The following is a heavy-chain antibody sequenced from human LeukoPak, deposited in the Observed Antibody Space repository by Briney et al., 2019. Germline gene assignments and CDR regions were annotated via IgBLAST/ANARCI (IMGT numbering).Heavy chain of an antibody. CDR1: GGTFSSYA. J-gene: IGHJ4*02. Sequence: GASVKVSCKASGGTFSSYAISWVRQAPGQGLEWMGWISAYNGNTNYAQKLQGRVTMTTDTSTSTAYMELRSLRSDDTAVYYCARDTRTGTGGGYWGQGTLVTVSS. V-gene: IGHV1-18*01. D-gene: IGHD1-1*01. CDR3: ARDTRTGTGGGY. CDR2: ISAYNGNT.